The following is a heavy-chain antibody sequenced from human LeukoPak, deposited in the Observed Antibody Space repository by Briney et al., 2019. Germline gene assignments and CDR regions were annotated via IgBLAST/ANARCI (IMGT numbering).Heavy chain of an antibody. CDR1: GFSLSPPGMR. J-gene: IGHJ4*02. CDR2: IDWDDDR. V-gene: IGHV2-70*04. D-gene: IGHD3-10*01. CDR3: ARTHNYYRGTYFDY. Sequence: ESGPALVKPAQTLTLSCTFSGFSLSPPGMRVNWIRQPTGKALEWLAHIDWDDDRFYTTSLKTRLTISKDTAKNQVVLTMTNMDPVDTATYYCARTHNYYRGTYFDYWGQGTLVTVSS.